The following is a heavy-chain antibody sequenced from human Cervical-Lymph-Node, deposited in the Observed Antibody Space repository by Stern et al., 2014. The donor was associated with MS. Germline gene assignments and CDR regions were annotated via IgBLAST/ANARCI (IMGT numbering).Heavy chain of an antibody. V-gene: IGHV4-31*03. Sequence: VQLQESGPGLVKPSQTLSLTCSVSGGSINTGAYYWGWIRQHQGMGLVWIGYIYYSGSTNYNQYINKRLTMSVDTSTTPFSLHLTSVTAADTAVYYCARVGGGCYQISWGQGTLVAVSS. D-gene: IGHD3-3*01. J-gene: IGHJ5*02. CDR3: ARVGGGCYQIS. CDR2: IYYSGST. CDR1: GGSINTGAYY.